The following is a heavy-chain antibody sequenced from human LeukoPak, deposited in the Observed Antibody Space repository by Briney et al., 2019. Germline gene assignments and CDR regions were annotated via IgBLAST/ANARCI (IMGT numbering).Heavy chain of an antibody. CDR3: ARGGYSSGWYRD. V-gene: IGHV3-53*01. CDR1: GFTVSTNN. D-gene: IGHD6-19*01. J-gene: IGHJ4*02. CDR2: VYSGGSGTT. Sequence: SGRSLRLSCAVSGFTVSTNNMNWVRQAPGKGLEWVSVVYSGGSGTTYYADSVKGRFTVSRDNSKNTLYLQMNSLRAEDTAVYYCARGGYSSGWYRDWGQGTLVTVSS.